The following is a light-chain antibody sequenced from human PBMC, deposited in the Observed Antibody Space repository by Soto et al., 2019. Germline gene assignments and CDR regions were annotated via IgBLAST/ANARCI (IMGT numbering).Light chain of an antibody. CDR1: SGHSSYI. CDR3: ETWDSHTRV. CDR2: LEGSGSY. Sequence: QSVLTQSSSASASLGSSVKLTCTLSSGHSSYIIAWHQQQPRKAPRYLMKLEGSGSYNKGSGVPDRFSGSSSGADRYLTISHLQAEDEADYYCETWDSHTRVFGGGTKLTVL. V-gene: IGLV4-60*03. J-gene: IGLJ3*02.